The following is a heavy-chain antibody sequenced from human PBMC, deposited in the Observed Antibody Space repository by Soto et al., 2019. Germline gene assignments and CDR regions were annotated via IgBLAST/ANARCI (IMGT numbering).Heavy chain of an antibody. D-gene: IGHD3-16*01. CDR3: ASLPRGSFDI. CDR2: ISYDGSNK. J-gene: IGHJ3*02. V-gene: IGHV3-30-3*01. CDR1: GFTFSSYA. Sequence: QVQLVESGGGVVQPGRSLRLSCAASGFTFSSYAMHWVRQAPGKGLEWVAVISYDGSNKYYADSVKGRFTISRDNSKNTLYLQINRLRAEDTAVYYCASLPRGSFDIWGQGTMVTVSS.